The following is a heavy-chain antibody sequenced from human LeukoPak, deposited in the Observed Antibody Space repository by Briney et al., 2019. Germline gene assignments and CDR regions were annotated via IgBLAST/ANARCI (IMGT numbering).Heavy chain of an antibody. CDR2: IIPILGIA. CDR1: GGTFSSYA. J-gene: IGHJ1*01. Sequence: SVKVSCKASGGTFSSYAIGWVRQAPGQGLEWMGRIIPILGIANYAQKFQGRVTITADKSTSTAYMELSSLRSEDTAVYYCARDPCFPYGGKKVHFQHWGQGTLVTVSS. D-gene: IGHD2-15*01. CDR3: ARDPCFPYGGKKVHFQH. V-gene: IGHV1-69*04.